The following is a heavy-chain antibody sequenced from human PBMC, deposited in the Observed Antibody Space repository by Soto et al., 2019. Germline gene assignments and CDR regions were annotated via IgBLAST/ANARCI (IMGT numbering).Heavy chain of an antibody. D-gene: IGHD5-18*01. J-gene: IGHJ5*02. CDR1: GFTFSSYA. V-gene: IGHV3-23*01. CDR2: ISGSGGST. CDR3: AKDKTGYSYGYGLNWFDP. Sequence: PGGALRLSCAASGFTFSSYAMSWVRQAPGKGLEWVSAISGSGGSTYYADSVKGRFTISRDNSKNTLYLQMNSLRAEDTAVYYCAKDKTGYSYGYGLNWFDPWGQGTLVTVSS.